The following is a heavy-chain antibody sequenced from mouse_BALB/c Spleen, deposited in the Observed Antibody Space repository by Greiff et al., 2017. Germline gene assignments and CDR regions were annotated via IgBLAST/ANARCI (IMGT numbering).Heavy chain of an antibody. CDR2: IYPGSGNT. D-gene: IGHD1-2*01. J-gene: IGHJ3*01. CDR1: GYTFTDYY. Sequence: QVQLKESGAELARPGASVKLSCKASGYTFTDYYINWVKQRTGQGLEWIGEIYPGSGNTYYNEKFKGKATLTADKSSSTAYMQLSSLTSEDSAVYFCAPTALKGGFAYWGQGTLVTVSA. V-gene: IGHV1-77*01. CDR3: APTALKGGFAY.